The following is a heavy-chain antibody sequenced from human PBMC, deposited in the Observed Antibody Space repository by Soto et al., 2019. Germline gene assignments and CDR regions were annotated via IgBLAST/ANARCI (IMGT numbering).Heavy chain of an antibody. CDR3: ARGYGRNFHY. CDR2: INHRGST. Sequence: PSETLSLTCAVYGGPFSGYYWDWIRQPPGKGLEWIGEINHRGSTNYNPSLKSRVTISVDTSKNQFSLKLSSVTAADTAVYYCARGYGRNFHYWGQGTLVTVS. D-gene: IGHD3-10*01. CDR1: GGPFSGYY. V-gene: IGHV4-34*01. J-gene: IGHJ4*02.